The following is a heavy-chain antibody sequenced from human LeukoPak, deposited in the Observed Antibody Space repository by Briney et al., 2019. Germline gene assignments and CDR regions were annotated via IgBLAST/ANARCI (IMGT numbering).Heavy chain of an antibody. CDR3: ARDPTAGGGWLDY. J-gene: IGHJ4*02. V-gene: IGHV3-7*01. Sequence: GGSLRLSCAASGFIFSSYWMSWVCQAPGKGLEWVANIKQDGSEKYYVDSVKGRFTISRDNAKNTLYLQMNSLRAEDTAVYYCARDPTAGGGWLDYWGQGTLVTVSS. CDR2: IKQDGSEK. D-gene: IGHD2-15*01. CDR1: GFIFSSYW.